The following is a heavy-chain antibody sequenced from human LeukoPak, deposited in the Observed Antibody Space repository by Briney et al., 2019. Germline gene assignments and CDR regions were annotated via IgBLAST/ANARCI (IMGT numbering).Heavy chain of an antibody. J-gene: IGHJ4*02. Sequence: SETLSLTCAVYGGSFSGYYWSWIRQPPGKGLEWIGEINHSGSTNYNPSLKSRVTISVDTSKNQFSLKLSSVTAADTAVYYCASRYLSPYYDYVWGSYSFDYWGQGTLVTVSS. CDR1: GGSFSGYY. CDR2: INHSGST. D-gene: IGHD3-16*01. V-gene: IGHV4-34*01. CDR3: ASRYLSPYYDYVWGSYSFDY.